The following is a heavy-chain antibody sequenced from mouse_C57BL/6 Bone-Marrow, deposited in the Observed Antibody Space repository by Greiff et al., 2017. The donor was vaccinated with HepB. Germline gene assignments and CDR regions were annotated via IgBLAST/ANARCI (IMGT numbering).Heavy chain of an antibody. CDR2: ISSGGSYT. V-gene: IGHV5-6*02. D-gene: IGHD1-1*01. CDR1: GFTFSSYG. CDR3: ARRGYYGSSSFDY. Sequence: EVKVVESGGDLVKPGGSLKLSCAASGFTFSSYGMSWVRQTPDKRLEWVATISSGGSYTYYPDSVKGRFTISRDNAKNTLYLQMSSLKSEDTAMYYCARRGYYGSSSFDYWGQGTTLTVSS. J-gene: IGHJ2*01.